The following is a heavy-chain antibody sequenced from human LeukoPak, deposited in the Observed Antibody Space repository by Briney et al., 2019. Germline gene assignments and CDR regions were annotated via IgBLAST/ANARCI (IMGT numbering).Heavy chain of an antibody. CDR2: IIPIFGTA. J-gene: IGHJ5*02. V-gene: IGHV1-69*05. CDR1: GGTFSSYA. CDR3: ARVIPSVIVVVPAAIGWFDP. D-gene: IGHD2-2*01. Sequence: SVKVSCKASGGTFSSYAISWVRQAPGQGLEWMEGIIPIFGTANYAQKFQGRVTITTDESTSTAYMELSSLRSEDTAVYYCARVIPSVIVVVPAAIGWFDPWGQGTLVTVSS.